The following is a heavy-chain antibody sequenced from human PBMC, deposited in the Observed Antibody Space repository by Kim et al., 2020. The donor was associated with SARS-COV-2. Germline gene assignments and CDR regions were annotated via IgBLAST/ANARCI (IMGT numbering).Heavy chain of an antibody. J-gene: IGHJ6*02. D-gene: IGHD3-10*01. CDR2: IYSGGST. V-gene: IGHV3-53*04. CDR3: ASSNYYGSGSYYKLQAPYYYHGMDV. CDR1: GFTVSSNY. Sequence: GGSLRLSCAASGFTVSSNYMSWVRQAPGKGLEWVSVIYSGGSTYYADSVKGRFTISRHNSKNTLYLQMNSLRAEDTAVYYCASSNYYGSGSYYKLQAPYYYHGMDVWGQGTTVTVSS.